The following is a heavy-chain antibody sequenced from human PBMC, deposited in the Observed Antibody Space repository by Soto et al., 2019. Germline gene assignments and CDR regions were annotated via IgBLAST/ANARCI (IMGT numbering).Heavy chain of an antibody. CDR3: ARDQGANIVGVVAAKWGYYYGMDV. Sequence: GGSLRLSCAASGFTFSDYYMSWIRQAPGKGLEWVSYITSSGSTIYYADSVRGRFTISRDNARNSLYLQMNSLRAEDTAVYYCARDQGANIVGVVAAKWGYYYGMDVWGQGNTVTVSS. D-gene: IGHD2-15*01. CDR1: GFTFSDYY. V-gene: IGHV3-11*04. CDR2: ITSSGSTI. J-gene: IGHJ6*02.